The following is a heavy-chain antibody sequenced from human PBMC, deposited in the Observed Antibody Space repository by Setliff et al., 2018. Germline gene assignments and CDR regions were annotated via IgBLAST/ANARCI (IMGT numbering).Heavy chain of an antibody. Sequence: PGGSLRLSCAASGFTFSGSAMHWVRQASGKGLEWVGRIRSKANSYATAYAASVKGRFTISRDDSKNTAYLQMNSLKTEDTAVYYCTGNHYYDSSGYYYDSYYYGMGVWGQGTTVTVSS. V-gene: IGHV3-73*01. CDR3: TGNHYYDSSGYYYDSYYYGMGV. D-gene: IGHD3-22*01. CDR1: GFTFSGSA. J-gene: IGHJ6*02. CDR2: IRSKANSYAT.